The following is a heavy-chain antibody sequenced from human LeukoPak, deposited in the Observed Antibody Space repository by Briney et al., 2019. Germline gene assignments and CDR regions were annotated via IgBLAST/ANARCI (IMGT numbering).Heavy chain of an antibody. CDR3: ARNDFWSGYPGSYMDV. V-gene: IGHV1-2*02. J-gene: IGHJ6*03. CDR1: GYTFTGYY. D-gene: IGHD3-3*01. CDR2: INPNSADT. Sequence: RASVKVSCKASGYTFTGYYMHWVRQAPGQGLEWMGWINPNSADTKYAQKFQGRVTMTRDTSISTTYMELSRLRSDDTAVYYCARNDFWSGYPGSYMDVWGKGTTVTVSS.